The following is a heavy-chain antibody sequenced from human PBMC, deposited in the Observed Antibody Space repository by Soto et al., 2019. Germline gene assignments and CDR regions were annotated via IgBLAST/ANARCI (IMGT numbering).Heavy chain of an antibody. CDR2: ITNSGGT. CDR3: ARGQPPAY. J-gene: IGHJ4*02. Sequence: SETLSLTCAVYGGSFSGYYWSWTRRPPGKGLEWIGEITNSGGTNYNPSLKSRVIISVDTSKNQFSLKLTSVTAADTAVYYCARGQPPAYWGQGALVTVSS. V-gene: IGHV4-34*01. D-gene: IGHD2-2*01. CDR1: GGSFSGYY.